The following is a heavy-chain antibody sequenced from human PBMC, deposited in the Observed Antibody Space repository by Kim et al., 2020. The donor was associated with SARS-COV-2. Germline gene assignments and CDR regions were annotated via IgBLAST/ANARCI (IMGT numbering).Heavy chain of an antibody. D-gene: IGHD3-10*01. CDR1: GGSISSSSYY. Sequence: SETLSLTCTVSGGSISSSSYYWGWIRQPPGKGLEWIGSIYYSGSTYYNPSLKSRVTISVDTSKNQFSLKLSSVSAADTAVYYCARDYKCFGEAYYFDYCGQGTLVTVSS. V-gene: IGHV4-39*07. J-gene: IGHJ4*02. CDR3: ARDYKCFGEAYYFDY. CDR2: IYYSGST.